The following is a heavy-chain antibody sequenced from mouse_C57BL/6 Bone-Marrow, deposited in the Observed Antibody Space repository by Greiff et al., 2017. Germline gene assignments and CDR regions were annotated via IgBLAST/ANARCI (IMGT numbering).Heavy chain of an antibody. J-gene: IGHJ2*01. CDR2: FHPYNDDT. CDR1: GYTFTTYP. Sequence: VQLKQSGAELVKPGASVKMSCKASGYTFTTYPIEWMKQNHGKSLEWIGNFHPYNDDTKYNEKFKGKATLTVEKSSSTVYLELSRLTSDDSAVYYCARGGNNGGYYFDYWGKGTTRTVPS. D-gene: IGHD1-1*02. CDR3: ARGGNNGGYYFDY. V-gene: IGHV1-47*01.